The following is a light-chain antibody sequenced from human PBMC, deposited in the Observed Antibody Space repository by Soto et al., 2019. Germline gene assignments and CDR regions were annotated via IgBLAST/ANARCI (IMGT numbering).Light chain of an antibody. CDR3: QQYGRSGT. V-gene: IGKV3-20*01. CDR2: ATS. Sequence: EIVLTQSPGTLSLSPLERATLSFMASQSVSRTYLAWYQQKPVQAPRLLIYATSSRATGIPDRFSGSGSGTDFTLTISRLETEDFAVYYCQQYGRSGTFGQGSKVDIK. J-gene: IGKJ1*01. CDR1: QSVSRTY.